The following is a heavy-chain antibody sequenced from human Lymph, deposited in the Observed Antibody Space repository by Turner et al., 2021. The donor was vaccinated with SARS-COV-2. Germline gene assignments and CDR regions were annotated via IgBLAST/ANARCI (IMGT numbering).Heavy chain of an antibody. J-gene: IGHJ4*02. CDR2: ISYDGRNK. CDR3: AKQGGGRYCSGGSCYRGYFDY. Sequence: QVQLVESGGGLVQPGRSLRFSFAASGFTFSGYGMYWVRQAPGKGLEWVAVISYDGRNKYYADSVKGRFTISRDNSKNTLYMQMNSLRAEDTAVYYCAKQGGGRYCSGGSCYRGYFDYWGQGTLVTVSS. V-gene: IGHV3-30*18. CDR1: GFTFSGYG. D-gene: IGHD2-15*01.